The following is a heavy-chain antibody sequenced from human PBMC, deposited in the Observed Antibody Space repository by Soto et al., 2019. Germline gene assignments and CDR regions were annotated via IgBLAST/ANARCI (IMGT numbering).Heavy chain of an antibody. V-gene: IGHV1-69*13. CDR3: ARGGSYDIVTGRMDV. D-gene: IGHD3-9*01. J-gene: IGHJ6*02. Sequence: SVKVSCKASGGTFSSYAISWVLQAPGQGLEWMEGIIPIFGTANYAQKFQGRVTITADESTSTAYMELSSLRSEDTAVYYCARGGSYDIVTGRMDVWGQGTTVTVSS. CDR1: GGTFSSYA. CDR2: IIPIFGTA.